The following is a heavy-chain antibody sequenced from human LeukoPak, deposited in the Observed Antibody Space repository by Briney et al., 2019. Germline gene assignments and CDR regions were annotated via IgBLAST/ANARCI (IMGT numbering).Heavy chain of an antibody. CDR1: GGTFSSYA. CDR2: IIPIFGTA. V-gene: IGHV1-69*06. D-gene: IGHD6-13*01. CDR3: ARDSVWGQSSSWYHGLDY. Sequence: SVKVSCKASGGTFSSYAISWVRQAPGQGLEWMGGIIPIFGTANYAQKFQGRVTITADKSTSTAYMELSSLRSEDTAVCYCARDSVWGQSSSWYHGLDYWGQGTLVTVSS. J-gene: IGHJ4*02.